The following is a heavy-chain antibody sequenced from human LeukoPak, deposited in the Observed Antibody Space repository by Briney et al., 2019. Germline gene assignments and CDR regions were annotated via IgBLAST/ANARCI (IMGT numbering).Heavy chain of an antibody. J-gene: IGHJ4*02. CDR2: IYPRDSDT. CDR3: ARRLYSGYDFDY. CDR1: GYIFTNYW. D-gene: IGHD5-12*01. Sequence: GESLKISCKGSGYIFTNYWIGWVRQMPGKGLEWMGIIYPRDSDTRYSPSFQGQVTVSADKSISTAYLQWSSLEASDTAMYYCARRLYSGYDFDYWGQGTLVTVSS. V-gene: IGHV5-51*01.